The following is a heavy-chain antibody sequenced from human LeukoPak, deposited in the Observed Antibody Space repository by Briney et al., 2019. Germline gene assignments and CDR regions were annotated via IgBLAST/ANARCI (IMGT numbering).Heavy chain of an antibody. V-gene: IGHV4-38-2*01. J-gene: IGHJ5*02. CDR1: GYSISSGYY. CDR2: INTSGST. CDR3: ARTPEGGWFDP. Sequence: SETLSLTCAVSGYSISSGYYRGWIRQPAGKGLEWIGRINTSGSTNYNPSLKSRVTISVDKANKQFSMKLSFVTAAATAVYYCARTPEGGWFDPWGQGTLVTVSS.